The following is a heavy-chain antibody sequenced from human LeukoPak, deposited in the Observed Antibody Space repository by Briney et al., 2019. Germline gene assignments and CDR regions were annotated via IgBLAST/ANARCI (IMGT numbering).Heavy chain of an antibody. CDR2: MSPSGSS. V-gene: IGHV4-34*01. Sequence: SETLSLTCAVYGGSFSDYYWTWIRQTPGKGLEWIGEMSPSGSSNYNPPLKSRVTISVDTSKNQFSLKLRSVTAADTAVYYCARGRQDVNMILVVMAGVSYYLDVWSKGTMVTVS. J-gene: IGHJ6*03. D-gene: IGHD3-22*01. CDR1: GGSFSDYY. CDR3: ARGRQDVNMILVVMAGVSYYLDV.